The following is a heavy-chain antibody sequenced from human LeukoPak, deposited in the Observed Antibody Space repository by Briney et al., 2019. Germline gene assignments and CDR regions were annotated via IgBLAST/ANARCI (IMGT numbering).Heavy chain of an antibody. Sequence: SETLSLTCTVSGGSISSGGYYWSWIRQPPGKGLEWIGYIYHSGSTYYNPSLKSRVTMSVDTSKNQFSLRLTSVTAADTAVYYCASIGMYYYGSGSPRAFDFWGQGTMVTVSS. V-gene: IGHV4-30-2*01. D-gene: IGHD3-10*01. CDR3: ASIGMYYYGSGSPRAFDF. J-gene: IGHJ3*01. CDR2: IYHSGST. CDR1: GGSISSGGYY.